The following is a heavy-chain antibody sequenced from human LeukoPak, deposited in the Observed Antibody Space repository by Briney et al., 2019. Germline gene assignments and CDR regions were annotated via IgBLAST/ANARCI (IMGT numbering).Heavy chain of an antibody. D-gene: IGHD6-13*01. CDR1: GGSISSYY. Sequence: NPSETLSLTCTVSGGSISSYYWSWIRQPPGKGLEWIGYIYYSGSTNYNPSLKSRVTISVDTSKNQFSLKLSSVTAADTAVYYCARGDGGYSSSWYVGYYYYYYMDVWGKGTTVTVSS. CDR3: ARGDGGYSSSWYVGYYYYYYMDV. V-gene: IGHV4-59*01. J-gene: IGHJ6*03. CDR2: IYYSGST.